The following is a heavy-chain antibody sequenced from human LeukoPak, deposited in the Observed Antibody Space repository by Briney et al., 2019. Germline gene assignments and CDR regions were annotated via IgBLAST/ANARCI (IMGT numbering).Heavy chain of an antibody. CDR3: ARFVTGRRVVVVPAAIRKDGYYFDY. CDR1: GGSFSGYY. D-gene: IGHD2-2*02. CDR2: INHSGST. J-gene: IGHJ4*02. V-gene: IGHV4-34*01. Sequence: SETLSLTCAVYGGSFSGYYWSWIRQPPGKGLEWIGEINHSGSTNYNPSLKSRVTISVDTSKNQFSLKLSSVTAVDTAVYYCARFVTGRRVVVVPAAIRKDGYYFDYWGQGTLVTVSS.